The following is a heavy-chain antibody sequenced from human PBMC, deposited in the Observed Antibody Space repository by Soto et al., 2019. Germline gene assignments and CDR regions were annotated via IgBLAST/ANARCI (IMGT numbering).Heavy chain of an antibody. V-gene: IGHV1-18*01. D-gene: IGHD3-3*01. J-gene: IGHJ6*02. CDR2: ISAYNGNT. CDR1: GYTFTSYG. Sequence: ASVKVSCKASGYTFTSYGISWVRQAPGQGLEWMGWISAYNGNTNYAQKLQGRVTMTTDTSTSTAYMELRSLRSDDTDVYYCARGKFWSGYGYHYGMAVWGQGTTVTVSS. CDR3: ARGKFWSGYGYHYGMAV.